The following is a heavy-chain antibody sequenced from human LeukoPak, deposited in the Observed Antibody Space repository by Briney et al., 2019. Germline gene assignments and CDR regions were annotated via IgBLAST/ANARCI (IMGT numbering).Heavy chain of an antibody. Sequence: SSETLSLTCTVSGGSISSSSYYWGWIRQPPGRGLEWIGSIYYSGSTYYDPSLKSRVTISVDTYKNQFSLKLSSVTAADTAVYYCARHRDYYDSSGVFDYWGQGTLVTVSS. CDR1: GGSISSSSYY. D-gene: IGHD3-22*01. J-gene: IGHJ4*02. CDR2: IYYSGST. CDR3: ARHRDYYDSSGVFDY. V-gene: IGHV4-39*01.